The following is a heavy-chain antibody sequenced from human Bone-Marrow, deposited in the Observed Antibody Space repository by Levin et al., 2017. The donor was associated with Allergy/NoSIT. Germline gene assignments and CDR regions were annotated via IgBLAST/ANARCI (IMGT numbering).Heavy chain of an antibody. CDR2: ISGAGGRT. CDR1: GFTFDTFN. J-gene: IGHJ4*02. Sequence: GGSLRLSCAASGFTFDTFNMSWVRQRPGKGLEWLSDISGAGGRTYYADSVRGRFTISRDNSTTTIYLQMNSLGAEDTAVYYCAKNLGADEDSDFLTGLFDSWGQGSLVTVSS. V-gene: IGHV3-23*01. D-gene: IGHD3/OR15-3a*01. CDR3: AKNLGADEDSDFLTGLFDS.